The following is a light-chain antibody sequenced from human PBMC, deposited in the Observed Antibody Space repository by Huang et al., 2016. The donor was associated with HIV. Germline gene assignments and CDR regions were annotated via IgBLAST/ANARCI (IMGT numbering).Light chain of an antibody. J-gene: IGKJ5*01. CDR1: QNVNSN. CDR3: QQRSNWPRSIT. V-gene: IGKV3-11*01. CDR2: DAS. Sequence: EIVLTQSPATLSLSPGESATLSCRASQNVNSNLAWSQQKPGQAPRLLIYDASNRATGVPARFSGSGSGADFTLTISGLEPEDFAVYYCQQRSNWPRSITFGQGTRLEIK.